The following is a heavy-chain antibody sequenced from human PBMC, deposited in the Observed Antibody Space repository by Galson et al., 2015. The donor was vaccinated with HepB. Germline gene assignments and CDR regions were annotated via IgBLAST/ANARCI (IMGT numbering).Heavy chain of an antibody. CDR3: ARDWYYYDSPPLYHFDY. Sequence: SVKVSCKASGYTFTSYGISWVRQAPGQGLEWMGWISAYNDNTNYAQKLQGRVTMTTDTSTSTAYMELRSLRSDDTAVYYCARDWYYYDSPPLYHFDYWGQGTLVTVSS. V-gene: IGHV1-18*04. CDR2: ISAYNDNT. CDR1: GYTFTSYG. J-gene: IGHJ4*02. D-gene: IGHD3-22*01.